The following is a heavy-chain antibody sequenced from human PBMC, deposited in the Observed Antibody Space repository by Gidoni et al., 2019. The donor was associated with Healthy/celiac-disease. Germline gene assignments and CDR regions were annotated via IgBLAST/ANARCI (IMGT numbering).Heavy chain of an antibody. CDR2: IDPSDSYT. J-gene: IGHJ4*02. CDR3: ARDGPYYYDSSGYVYYFDY. V-gene: IGHV5-10-1*03. D-gene: IGHD3-22*01. CDR1: GYSFTSYW. Sequence: EVQLVQSGAAVKKPGESLRISCKGSGYSFTSYWISWVRQMPGKGLEWMGRIDPSDSYTNYSPSFQGHVTISADKSISTAYLQWSSLKASDTAMYYCARDGPYYYDSSGYVYYFDYWGQGTLVTVSS.